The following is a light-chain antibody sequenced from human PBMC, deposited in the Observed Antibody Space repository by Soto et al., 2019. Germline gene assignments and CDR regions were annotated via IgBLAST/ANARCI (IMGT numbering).Light chain of an antibody. CDR3: QQCATPPLT. Sequence: EIVLTQSPGTLSLSPGERATLSCRASQSVSKNYLAWYQHKPGQAPRLLIDDASNRATGIPDRFSGSGSGTDFTLTISSLEPEDYAVYYCQQCATPPLTFGQGTKVEIK. CDR2: DAS. CDR1: QSVSKNY. J-gene: IGKJ1*01. V-gene: IGKV3-20*01.